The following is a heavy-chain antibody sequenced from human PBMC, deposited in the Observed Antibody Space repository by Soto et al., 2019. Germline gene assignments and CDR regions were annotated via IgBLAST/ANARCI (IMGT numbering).Heavy chain of an antibody. D-gene: IGHD5-18*01. V-gene: IGHV1-3*01. J-gene: IGHJ4*02. CDR2: INAGDGNT. CDR3: ARVRGYSYGYDY. CDR1: GYTFTSYA. Sequence: ASVKVSCKASGYTFTSYAMHWVRQAPGQRLEWMGWINAGDGNTKYSQKFQGRVTITRDTSASTAYMELSSLRSEDTAVYYCARVRGYSYGYDYWGQGTLVTVPS.